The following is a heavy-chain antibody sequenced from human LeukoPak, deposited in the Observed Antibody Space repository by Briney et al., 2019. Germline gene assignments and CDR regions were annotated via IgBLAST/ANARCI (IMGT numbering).Heavy chain of an antibody. J-gene: IGHJ4*02. CDR2: IWYDGSNK. CDR3: ATYKGYCSGGSCFRLDY. V-gene: IGHV3-33*01. Sequence: GGSLRLSCAASGFTFSSYGMHWVRQAPGKGLEWVAVIWYDGSNKYYADSVKGRFTISRDNSKNTLYLQMNSLRAEDTAVYHCATYKGYCSGGSCFRLDYWGQGTLVTVSS. CDR1: GFTFSSYG. D-gene: IGHD2-15*01.